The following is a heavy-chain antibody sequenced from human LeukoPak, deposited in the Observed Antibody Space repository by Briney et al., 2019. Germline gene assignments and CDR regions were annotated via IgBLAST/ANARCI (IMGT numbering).Heavy chain of an antibody. CDR1: GGSISSSSYY. CDR3: ARPSFRWNQLAPGDAFDI. CDR2: IYYSGST. D-gene: IGHD6-13*01. Sequence: PSETLSLTCTVSGGSISSSSYYWGWIRQPPGKGLEWIGSIYYSGSTYYNPSLKSRVTISVDTSKNQFSLKLSSVTAADTAVYYCARPSFRWNQLAPGDAFDIWGQGTMVTVSS. J-gene: IGHJ3*02. V-gene: IGHV4-39*01.